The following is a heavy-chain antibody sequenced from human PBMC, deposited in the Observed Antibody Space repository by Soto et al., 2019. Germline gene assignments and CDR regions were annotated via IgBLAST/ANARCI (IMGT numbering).Heavy chain of an antibody. V-gene: IGHV3-30-3*01. D-gene: IGHD2-2*02. CDR1: GFTFSSYA. J-gene: IGHJ6*02. CDR2: ISYDGSNK. CDR3: STGYCSSTSCYTRGLWYYYGMDV. Sequence: QVQLVESGGGVVQPGRSLRLSCAASGFTFSSYAMHWVRQAPGKGLEWVAVISYDGSNKYYADSVKGRFTISRDNSKNTLYLQMNSLRAEDTAVYYCSTGYCSSTSCYTRGLWYYYGMDVWDQGTTVTVSS.